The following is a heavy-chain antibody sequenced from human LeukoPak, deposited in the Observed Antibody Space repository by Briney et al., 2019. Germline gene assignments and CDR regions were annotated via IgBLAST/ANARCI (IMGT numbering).Heavy chain of an antibody. V-gene: IGHV4-59*01. CDR2: IYYSGST. CDR3: AGKKILGYCSSTSCYLPDYYYYGMDV. D-gene: IGHD2-2*01. Sequence: KPSETLSLTSTVSGGSISSYYWSWIRQPPGKGLEWIGYIYYSGSTNYNPSLKSRVTISVDTSKNQFSLKLSSVTAADTAVYYCAGKKILGYCSSTSCYLPDYYYYGMDVWGQGTTVTVSS. J-gene: IGHJ6*02. CDR1: GGSISSYY.